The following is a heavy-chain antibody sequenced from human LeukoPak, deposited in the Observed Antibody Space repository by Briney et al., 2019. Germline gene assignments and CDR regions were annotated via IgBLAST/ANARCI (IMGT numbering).Heavy chain of an antibody. Sequence: SQTLSLTCAISGDSVSSTSAAWDWIRQSPSRGLEWLGRTYYRSKSYNDYAISVKSRITINPDTSKNQFSLQLNSVTPEDTAVYYCARGRIAYYGMDVWGQGTTVTVSS. CDR1: GDSVSSTSAA. J-gene: IGHJ6*02. CDR2: TYYRSKSYN. D-gene: IGHD2-21*01. V-gene: IGHV6-1*01. CDR3: ARGRIAYYGMDV.